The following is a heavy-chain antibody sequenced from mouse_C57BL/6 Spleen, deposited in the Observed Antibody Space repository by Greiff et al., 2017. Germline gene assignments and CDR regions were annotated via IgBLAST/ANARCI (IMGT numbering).Heavy chain of an antibody. D-gene: IGHD1-1*01. CDR3: ARIYYGSSYEYFDV. CDR2: ISSGSSTI. V-gene: IGHV5-17*01. Sequence: EVKLVESGGGLVKPGGSLKLSCAASGFTFSDYGMHWVRQAPEKGLEWVAYISSGSSTIYYADTVKGRFTISRDNAKNTLFLQMTSLRSEDTAMYYCARIYYGSSYEYFDVWGTGTTVTVSS. J-gene: IGHJ1*03. CDR1: GFTFSDYG.